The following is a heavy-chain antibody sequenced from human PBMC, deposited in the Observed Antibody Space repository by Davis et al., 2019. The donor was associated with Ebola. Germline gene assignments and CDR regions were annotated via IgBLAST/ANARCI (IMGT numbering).Heavy chain of an antibody. CDR2: ISSSSSTI. D-gene: IGHD3-3*01. CDR3: ARGADYDFWSGPRY. CDR1: GFTFSSYS. Sequence: GESLKISCAASGFTFSSYSMNWVRQAPGKGLEWVSYISSSSSTIYYADSVKGRFTISRDNSKNTLYLQMNSLRADDTAVYYCARGADYDFWSGPRYWGQGTLVTVSS. V-gene: IGHV3-48*01. J-gene: IGHJ4*02.